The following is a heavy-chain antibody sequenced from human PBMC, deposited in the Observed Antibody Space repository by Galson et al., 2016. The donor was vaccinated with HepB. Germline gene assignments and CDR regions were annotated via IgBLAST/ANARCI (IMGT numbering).Heavy chain of an antibody. Sequence: SVKVSCKASGYAFAAYYMHWVRQAPGQGLEWMGWINPNSGGTKYAEKFQGRVTMTRDTSSSTAYMELSSLRSGDTAVYYCVRTNLMVTFGGLAPRDYYFDSWGQGTLVTVSS. J-gene: IGHJ4*02. D-gene: IGHD3-16*01. CDR1: GYAFAAYY. CDR3: VRTNLMVTFGGLAPRDYYFDS. V-gene: IGHV1-2*02. CDR2: INPNSGGT.